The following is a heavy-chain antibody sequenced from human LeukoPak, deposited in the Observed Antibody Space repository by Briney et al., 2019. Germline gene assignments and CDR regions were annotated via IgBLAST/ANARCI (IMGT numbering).Heavy chain of an antibody. D-gene: IGHD6-6*01. CDR3: ARGPSWYYNY. V-gene: IGHV4-34*01. J-gene: IGHJ4*02. CDR2: INHSGST. CDR1: GESFSGYY. Sequence: SETLSLTCAVSGESFSGYYWSWIRQPPGQGLEWIGEINHSGSTTYSPSLKSRVTISVHTSKNHFSLRLDSVTATDTAFYYCARGPSWYYNYWGQGTLVTVSS.